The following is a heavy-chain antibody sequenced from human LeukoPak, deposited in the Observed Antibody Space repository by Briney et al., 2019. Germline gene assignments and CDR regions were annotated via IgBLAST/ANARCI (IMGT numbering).Heavy chain of an antibody. Sequence: GGSLRLSCAASGFTFSNYWISWVRQAPGKGLEWVANIKQDGSEKYYVDSVKGRFAISRDNGKNSLYLQMNSLRAEDTAVYYCATSPRYCSSSSCHGWGQGTLVTVSS. D-gene: IGHD2-2*01. V-gene: IGHV3-7*01. CDR2: IKQDGSEK. J-gene: IGHJ4*02. CDR3: ATSPRYCSSSSCHG. CDR1: GFTFSNYW.